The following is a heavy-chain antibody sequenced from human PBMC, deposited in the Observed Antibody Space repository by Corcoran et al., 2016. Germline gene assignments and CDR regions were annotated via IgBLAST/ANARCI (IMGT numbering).Heavy chain of an antibody. D-gene: IGHD4-17*01. Sequence: QVQLVQSGAEVKKPGASVKVSCKASGYTFTSYDLNWVRQATGQGLEWMGWMNPNSGNTGYAHKVQGRVTLTRDTSLGTAYMELSSLRSEDTAGEYCARDYGGNAGWCDPWGQGTLVTVSA. CDR2: MNPNSGNT. CDR1: GYTFTSYD. J-gene: IGHJ5*02. CDR3: ARDYGGNAGWCDP. V-gene: IGHV1-8*01.